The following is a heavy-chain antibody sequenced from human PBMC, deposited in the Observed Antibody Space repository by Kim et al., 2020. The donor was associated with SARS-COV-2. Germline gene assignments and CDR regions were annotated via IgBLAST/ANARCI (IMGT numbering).Heavy chain of an antibody. CDR1: GFTFSSYA. V-gene: IGHV3-30-3*01. J-gene: IGHJ6*02. D-gene: IGHD6-19*01. CDR3: ARAKELASGWYQTSYYYYGMDV. Sequence: GGSLRLSCAASGFTFSSYAMHWVRQAPGKGLEWVAVISYDGSNKYYADSVKGRFTISRDNSKNTLYLQMNSLRAEDTAVYYCARAKELASGWYQTSYYYYGMDVWGQGTTVTVSS. CDR2: ISYDGSNK.